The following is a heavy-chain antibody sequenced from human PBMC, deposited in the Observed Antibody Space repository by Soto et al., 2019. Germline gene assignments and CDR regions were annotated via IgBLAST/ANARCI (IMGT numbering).Heavy chain of an antibody. Sequence: SETLSLTCAVYGGSFSGYYWSWIRQPPGKGLEWIGEINHSGSTNYNPSLKSRVTISVDTSKNQFSLKLSSVTAADTAVYYCARGLRITIFGVVTPSYMDGWGKGTTVTVSS. CDR1: GGSFSGYY. J-gene: IGHJ6*03. D-gene: IGHD3-3*01. CDR3: ARGLRITIFGVVTPSYMDG. CDR2: INHSGST. V-gene: IGHV4-34*01.